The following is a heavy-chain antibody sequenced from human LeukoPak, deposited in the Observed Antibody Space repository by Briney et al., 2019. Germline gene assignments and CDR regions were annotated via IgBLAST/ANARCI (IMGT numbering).Heavy chain of an antibody. D-gene: IGHD3-22*01. CDR1: GFTFSSYT. J-gene: IGHJ4*02. CDR3: AKDLYEFYDSSGYYPAPYDY. V-gene: IGHV3-23*01. CDR2: ISGSGGST. Sequence: GGSLRLSCAASGFTFSSYTMSWVRQAPGKGLEWVSAISGSGGSTYYADSVKGRVTISRDNTKSTLYLQMNSLRAEDTAVNYCAKDLYEFYDSSGYYPAPYDYWGQGTLVTVSS.